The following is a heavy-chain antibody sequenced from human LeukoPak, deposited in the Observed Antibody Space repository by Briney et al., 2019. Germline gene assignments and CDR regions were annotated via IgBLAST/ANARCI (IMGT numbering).Heavy chain of an antibody. CDR1: GFTFSSYA. CDR3: ARGPWIQLWAHFDY. V-gene: IGHV3-23*01. D-gene: IGHD5-18*01. Sequence: GGSLRLSCAASGFTFSSYAMHWVRQAPGKGLEWVSAISSSGGSTYYADSVKGRFTISRDNSKSTLYLQMNSLRAEDTAVYYCARGPWIQLWAHFDYWGQGTLVTVSS. CDR2: ISSSGGST. J-gene: IGHJ4*02.